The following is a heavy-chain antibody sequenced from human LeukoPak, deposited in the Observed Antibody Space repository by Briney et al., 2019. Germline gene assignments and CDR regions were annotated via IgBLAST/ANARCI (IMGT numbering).Heavy chain of an antibody. D-gene: IGHD6-19*01. Sequence: ASVKVSCKPSGYTFTGYYLHWVRRAPGQALEWMGWINPNTGATVYAQKFQGRVTMSRDTSISTAYMDLSSLRSDDTAVYYCARDRVGSGWPRPFYFEFWGQGTLVTVSS. J-gene: IGHJ4*02. CDR1: GYTFTGYY. V-gene: IGHV1-2*02. CDR2: INPNTGAT. CDR3: ARDRVGSGWPRPFYFEF.